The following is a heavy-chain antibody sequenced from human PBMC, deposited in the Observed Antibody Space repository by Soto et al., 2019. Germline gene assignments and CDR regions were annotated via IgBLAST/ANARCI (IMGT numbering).Heavy chain of an antibody. Sequence: GGSLRLSCAASGFTFRTYAMNWVRQAPGKGLECISAISGSGSFTHYADSVRGRFTISRDNSQNQLYLQMNNLIGDDTAMYYCAKIPTGSGSAKFDYWGQGIQVAVDS. J-gene: IGHJ4*02. CDR2: ISGSGSFT. CDR3: AKIPTGSGSAKFDY. CDR1: GFTFRTYA. D-gene: IGHD3-10*01. V-gene: IGHV3-23*01.